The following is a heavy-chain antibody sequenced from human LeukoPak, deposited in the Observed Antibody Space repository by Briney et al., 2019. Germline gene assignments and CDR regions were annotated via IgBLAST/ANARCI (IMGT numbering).Heavy chain of an antibody. CDR3: VRVSGYSSGWRPAAF. V-gene: IGHV1-8*01. Sequence: ASVKVSRKASGYTFTSYDINWVRQATGQGFEWMGWMNPNSGNTGHAQQFQGRLTITRNISISTAYMELSSLRSEDTAVYYCVRVSGYSSGWRPAAFWGQGTLVTVSS. CDR2: MNPNSGNT. D-gene: IGHD6-19*01. CDR1: GYTFTSYD. J-gene: IGHJ4*02.